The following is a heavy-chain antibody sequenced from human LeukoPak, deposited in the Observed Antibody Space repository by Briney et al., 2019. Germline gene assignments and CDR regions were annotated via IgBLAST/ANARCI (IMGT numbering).Heavy chain of an antibody. CDR3: AIGRSFFDY. J-gene: IGHJ4*02. CDR2: INQEGSRK. Sequence: GGSLRLSCVASGFTISTYNMSWVRQAPGKGLEWVAKINQEGSRKYYVDSVKGRFTFSRDNAKNSLYLQMNSLRAEDTAVYYCAIGRSFFDYWGQGTLVTVSS. CDR1: GFTISTYN. V-gene: IGHV3-7*01.